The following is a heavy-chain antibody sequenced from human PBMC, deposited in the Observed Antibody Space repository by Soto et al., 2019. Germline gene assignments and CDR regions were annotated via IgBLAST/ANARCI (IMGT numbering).Heavy chain of an antibody. V-gene: IGHV4-31*03. J-gene: IGHJ4*02. CDR3: ARSGYSYGPNPLLY. CDR2: IYYSGST. Sequence: QVQLQESGPGLVKPSQTLSLTCTVSGGSISSGGYYWSWIRQHPGKGLEWIGYIYYSGSTYYNPSLKLRVTISVDTSKNQFSRKLSSVTAADTAVYYCARSGYSYGPNPLLYWGQGTLVTVSS. CDR1: GGSISSGGYY. D-gene: IGHD5-18*01.